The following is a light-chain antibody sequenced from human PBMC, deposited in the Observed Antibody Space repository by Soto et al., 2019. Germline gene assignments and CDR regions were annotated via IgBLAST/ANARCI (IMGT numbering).Light chain of an antibody. CDR1: QSVSRNY. CDR2: GAS. Sequence: EIVLTQSPGTLSLSPGATATLSCRASQSVSRNYLAWFQQKPGQAPRLLIHGASSRAAGTPDRFSGSGSGTDFTLAISSLEPEDFAVYYSDHYGDSPIYTFGPATKVVFK. CDR3: DHYGDSPIYT. J-gene: IGKJ3*01. V-gene: IGKV3-20*01.